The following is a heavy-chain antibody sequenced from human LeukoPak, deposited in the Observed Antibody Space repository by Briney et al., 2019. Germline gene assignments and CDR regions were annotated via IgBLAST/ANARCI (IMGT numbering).Heavy chain of an antibody. CDR3: ARLDYATTFYYYYYMDV. D-gene: IGHD4-17*01. CDR2: IYSGGST. Sequence: GGSLRLSCAASGFTVSSNYMSWVRQAPGKGLEWVSVIYSGGSTYYADSVKGRFTISRDNSKNTLYLQMNSLRAEDTAVYYCARLDYATTFYYYYYMDVWGKGTTVTISS. V-gene: IGHV3-66*04. CDR1: GFTVSSNY. J-gene: IGHJ6*03.